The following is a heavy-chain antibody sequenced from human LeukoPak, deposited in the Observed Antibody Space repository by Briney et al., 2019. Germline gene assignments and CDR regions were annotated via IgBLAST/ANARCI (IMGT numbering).Heavy chain of an antibody. J-gene: IGHJ4*02. CDR1: GFTFSSYG. Sequence: PGRSLRLSCAASGFTFSSYGMHWVRQAPGKGLEWLAVISYDGSNKYYADSVKGRFTISRDNSKNTLYLQMNSLRAEDTAVYYCASGDSSSWYFDYWGQGTLVTVSS. CDR2: ISYDGSNK. CDR3: ASGDSSSWYFDY. V-gene: IGHV3-30*03. D-gene: IGHD6-13*01.